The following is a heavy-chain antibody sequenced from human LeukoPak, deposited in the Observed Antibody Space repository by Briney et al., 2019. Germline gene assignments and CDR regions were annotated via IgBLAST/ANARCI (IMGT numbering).Heavy chain of an antibody. CDR3: ARHKGIAADGGWFDP. D-gene: IGHD6-13*01. V-gene: IGHV3-7*01. CDR1: GFTFSSYW. CDR2: IKQDGSEK. Sequence: GGSLRLSCAASGFTFSSYWMSWVRQAPGKGLEWVANIKQDGSEKYYVDSVKGRFTISRDNAKNSLYLQMNSLRAEDTAVYYCARHKGIAADGGWFDPWGQGTLVTVSS. J-gene: IGHJ5*02.